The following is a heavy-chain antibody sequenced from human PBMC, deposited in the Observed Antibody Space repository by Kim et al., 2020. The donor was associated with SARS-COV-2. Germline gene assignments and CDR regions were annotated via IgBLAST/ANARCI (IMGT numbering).Heavy chain of an antibody. CDR3: AKPYRSTWWGDLGYIQN. CDR2: VSYDGSNK. Sequence: GGSLRLSCAASGFTFSNCGMHWVRQAPGKGLEWVAVVSYDGSNKYYADSVNGRFTISRDNSKNTVYLQMNNMRAGDTAVYYCAKPYRSTWWGDLGYIQNWGQGTLGTVSS. V-gene: IGHV3-33*05. D-gene: IGHD6-13*01. CDR1: GFTFSNCG. J-gene: IGHJ1*01.